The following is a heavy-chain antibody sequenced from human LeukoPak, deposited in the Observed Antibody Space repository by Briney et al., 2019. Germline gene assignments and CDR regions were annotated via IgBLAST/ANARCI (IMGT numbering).Heavy chain of an antibody. Sequence: PGGSLKLSCAASGFSFSDCDMHWVRQAPGKGLEWVGRIGGKPKGYATAYAASVKGRFTISRDESKNTAYLQMNSLRPEDKAVYYCTTYSSGHHWDQGTLVTVSS. D-gene: IGHD6-19*01. CDR3: TTYSSGHH. CDR2: IGGKPKGYAT. CDR1: GFSFSDCD. V-gene: IGHV3-73*01. J-gene: IGHJ5*02.